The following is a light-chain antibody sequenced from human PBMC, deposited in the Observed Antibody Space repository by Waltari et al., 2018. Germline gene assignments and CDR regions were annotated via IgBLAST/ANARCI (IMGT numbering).Light chain of an antibody. J-gene: IGKJ4*01. CDR3: QQGSMWPLT. CDR2: DAS. Sequence: IVLTQSPATLSLSPGQRATLSCRASESIASHLAWFRQKPGQPPRLLIYDASTRATGIPARFSGSGFGTDFTLTISSLEPEDFAVYFCQQGSMWPLTFGGGTTVEIK. CDR1: ESIASH. V-gene: IGKV3-11*01.